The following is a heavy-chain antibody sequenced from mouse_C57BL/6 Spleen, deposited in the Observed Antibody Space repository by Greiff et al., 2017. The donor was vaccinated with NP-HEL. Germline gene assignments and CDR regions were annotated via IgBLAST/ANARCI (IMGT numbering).Heavy chain of an antibody. V-gene: IGHV1-81*01. Sequence: QVQLKESGAELARPGASVKLSCKASGYTFTSYGISWVKQRTGQGLEWIGEIYPRSGNTYYNEKFKGKATLTADKSSSTAYMELRSLTSEDSAVYFCARSDSPHYYYGSSFDYWGQGTTLTVSS. D-gene: IGHD1-1*01. CDR2: IYPRSGNT. J-gene: IGHJ2*01. CDR3: ARSDSPHYYYGSSFDY. CDR1: GYTFTSYG.